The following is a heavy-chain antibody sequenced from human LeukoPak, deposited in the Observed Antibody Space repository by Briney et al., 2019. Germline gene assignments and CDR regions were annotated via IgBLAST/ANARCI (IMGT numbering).Heavy chain of an antibody. J-gene: IGHJ6*03. Sequence: SETLSLTCTVSGGSISSSSYYWGWIRQPPGKGLEWIGSIYYSGSTYYNPSLKSRVTISVDTSKNQFSLQLSSVTAADTAVYYLARDVVYLYYSSTSCDYYYYYMDVWGKGTTVTVSS. CDR2: IYYSGST. CDR1: GGSISSSSYY. V-gene: IGHV4-39*07. D-gene: IGHD2-2*01. CDR3: ARDVVYLYYSSTSCDYYYYYMDV.